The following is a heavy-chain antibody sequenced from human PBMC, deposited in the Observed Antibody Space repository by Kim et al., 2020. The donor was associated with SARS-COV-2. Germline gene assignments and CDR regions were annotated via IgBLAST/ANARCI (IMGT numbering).Heavy chain of an antibody. V-gene: IGHV1-69*13. D-gene: IGHD3-22*01. CDR1: GGTFSSYA. CDR3: AREFYYDSSGHYWYFDL. J-gene: IGHJ2*01. Sequence: SVKVSCKASGGTFSSYAISWVRQAPGQGLEWMGGIIPIFGTANYAQKFQGRVTITADESTSTAYMELSSLRSEDTAVYYCAREFYYDSSGHYWYFDLWGRGTLVTVSS. CDR2: IIPIFGTA.